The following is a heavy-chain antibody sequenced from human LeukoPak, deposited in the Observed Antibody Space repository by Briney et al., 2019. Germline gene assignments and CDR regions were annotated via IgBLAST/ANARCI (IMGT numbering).Heavy chain of an antibody. D-gene: IGHD6-13*01. CDR2: IYYSGST. J-gene: IGHJ6*03. CDR1: GGSISSSSYY. CDR3: ARDLSSSWYAGYYYYYMDV. Sequence: SETLSLTCTVSGGSISSSSYYWGWIRQPPGKGLEWIGSIYYSGSTYYNPSLKSRVTISVDTSKNQFSLQLSSVTAADTAVYYCARDLSSSWYAGYYYYYMDVWGKGTTVTVSS. V-gene: IGHV4-39*02.